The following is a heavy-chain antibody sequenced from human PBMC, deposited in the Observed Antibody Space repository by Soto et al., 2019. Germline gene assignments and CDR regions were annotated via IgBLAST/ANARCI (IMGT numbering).Heavy chain of an antibody. CDR1: GFTFSDHY. CDR3: ARFSGSYTRGLDY. V-gene: IGHV3-72*01. D-gene: IGHD1-26*01. CDR2: SRNKANSYST. Sequence: PGGSLRLSCAACGFTFSDHYMDWVRQAPGKGLEWVGRSRNKANSYSTEYAASVKGRFTISRDESKNSLYLQMNSLKTEDTAVYYCARFSGSYTRGLDYWGQGTLVTVSS. J-gene: IGHJ4*02.